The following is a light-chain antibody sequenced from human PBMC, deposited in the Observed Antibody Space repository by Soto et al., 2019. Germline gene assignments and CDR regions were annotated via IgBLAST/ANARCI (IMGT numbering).Light chain of an antibody. J-gene: IGKJ3*01. CDR2: EAF. CDR3: QKYNSARFT. Sequence: DIQMTQSPSSLSASVGDRVTISCRASQGINNHLAWYQQKPGQVPKLLIYEAFTLQAGVPSRFSGSGSGTDFTLTISSLQPEDVATYYCQKYNSARFTFGPGTKVDIK. V-gene: IGKV1-27*01. CDR1: QGINNH.